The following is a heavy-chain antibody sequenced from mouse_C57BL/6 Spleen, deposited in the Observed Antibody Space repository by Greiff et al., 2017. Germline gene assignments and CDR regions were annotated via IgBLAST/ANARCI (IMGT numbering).Heavy chain of an antibody. D-gene: IGHD2-2*01. CDR1: GYAFSSYW. Sequence: VKLMESGAELVKPGASVKISCKASGYAFSSYWMNWVKQRPGKGLEWIGQIYPGDGDTNNNGKFKGKATLTADKSSRTAYMQLSSLTSEDSAVYFCARGGATMVYFDYWGQGTTLTVSS. V-gene: IGHV1-80*01. CDR2: IYPGDGDT. CDR3: ARGGATMVYFDY. J-gene: IGHJ2*01.